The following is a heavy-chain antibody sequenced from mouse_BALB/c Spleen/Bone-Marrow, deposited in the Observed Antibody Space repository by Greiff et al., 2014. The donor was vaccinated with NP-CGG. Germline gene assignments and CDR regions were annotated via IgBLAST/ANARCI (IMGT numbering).Heavy chain of an antibody. D-gene: IGHD1-1*01. Sequence: QVQLQQSGPELVRPGVSVKISCKSSGYTFTDYAMHWVKQSHAKSLEWIGVISTYSGNTNYNQKFKGKATMTVDKSSSTAYMELARLTSEDSAIYYCARYGYGSSYYAMDYWGQGTSVTVSS. CDR3: ARYGYGSSYYAMDY. CDR2: ISTYSGNT. CDR1: GYTFTDYA. V-gene: IGHV1-67*01. J-gene: IGHJ4*01.